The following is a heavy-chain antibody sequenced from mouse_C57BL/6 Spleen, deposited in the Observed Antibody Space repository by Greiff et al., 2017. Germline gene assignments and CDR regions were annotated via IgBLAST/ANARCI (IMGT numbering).Heavy chain of an antibody. V-gene: IGHV1-26*01. CDR2: INPNNGGT. D-gene: IGHD2-4*01. CDR3: ARYYDQRPWFAY. CDR1: GYTFTDYY. J-gene: IGHJ3*01. Sequence: VQLQQSGPELVKPGASVKISCKASGYTFTDYYMNWVKQSHGKSLEWIGDINPNNGGTSYNQKFKGKATLTVDKSSSTAYMELRSLTSEDSAVYYCARYYDQRPWFAYWGQGTLVTVSA.